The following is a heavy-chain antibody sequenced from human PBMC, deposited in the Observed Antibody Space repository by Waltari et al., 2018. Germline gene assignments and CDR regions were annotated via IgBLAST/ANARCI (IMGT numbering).Heavy chain of an antibody. CDR3: AVGRWVQPYYYYGMDV. J-gene: IGHJ6*02. CDR2: INHIGSA. V-gene: IGHV4-34*02. D-gene: IGHD1-1*01. CDR1: GGSFSGYY. Sequence: QVQLQQWGAGLLKPSETLSLTCAVYGGSFSGYYWTWIRQSPGKGLEWIGQINHIGSASYNPSLKSRVTISIDTSQNQFSLNLNSVTAADAALYYCAVGRWVQPYYYYGMDVWGQGTTVTVSS.